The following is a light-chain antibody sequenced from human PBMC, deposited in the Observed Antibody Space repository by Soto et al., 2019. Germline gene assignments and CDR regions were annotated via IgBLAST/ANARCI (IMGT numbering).Light chain of an antibody. V-gene: IGKV3-15*01. CDR2: GAS. J-gene: IGKJ4*01. CDR1: QSIYSN. Sequence: EIVMTQSPATLSVSPGGRATLSCRASQSIYSNLAWYQQKPGQAPRLLIYGASTRATGIPVRFSGSGSGTEFTLTISSLQSEDFAVYYCQQYNNWPLTFGGGTKVEIK. CDR3: QQYNNWPLT.